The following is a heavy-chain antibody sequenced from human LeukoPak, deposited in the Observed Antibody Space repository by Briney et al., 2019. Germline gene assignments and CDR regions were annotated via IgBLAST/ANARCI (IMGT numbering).Heavy chain of an antibody. CDR1: EFSVGSNY. CDR2: IYSGGST. Sequence: GGSLRLSCAASEFSVGSNYMTWVRQAPGKGLEWVSLIYSGGSTYYADSVKGRFTISRDNSKNTLYLQMNSLRAEDTAVYYCARDEERYYYMDVWGKGTTVTVSS. CDR3: ARDEERYYYMDV. V-gene: IGHV3-66*01. D-gene: IGHD1-26*01. J-gene: IGHJ6*03.